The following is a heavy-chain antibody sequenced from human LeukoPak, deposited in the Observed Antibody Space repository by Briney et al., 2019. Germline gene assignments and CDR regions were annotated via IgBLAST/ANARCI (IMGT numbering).Heavy chain of an antibody. CDR3: PRGYSSGWYVSPPFDY. Sequence: GASVKVSCEASGGIFSSYAISWVRQAPGQGLEWMGGIIPIFGTANYAQKFQGRVTITTDESTSTAYMELSSLRSEDTAVYYCPRGYSSGWYVSPPFDYWGQGTLVTVSS. CDR2: IIPIFGTA. V-gene: IGHV1-69*05. CDR1: GGIFSSYA. J-gene: IGHJ4*02. D-gene: IGHD6-19*01.